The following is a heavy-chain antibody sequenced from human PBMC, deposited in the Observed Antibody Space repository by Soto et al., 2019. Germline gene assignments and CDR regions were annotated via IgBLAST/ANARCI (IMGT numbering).Heavy chain of an antibody. CDR1: GFSLTTSGAG. CDR2: ISWKDDK. Sequence: QITLKESGPTLVEPTQTLTLTCTYSGFSLTTSGAGVGWIRQPPGKALEWLALISWKDDKRYNPGLKSRLTITKDTPKNPVDLTMNNMDHVDTAKYFCAHRYGVNYYRWYFDYWGQGTLVTVSS. D-gene: IGHD3-10*01. V-gene: IGHV2-5*01. CDR3: AHRYGVNYYRWYFDY. J-gene: IGHJ4*02.